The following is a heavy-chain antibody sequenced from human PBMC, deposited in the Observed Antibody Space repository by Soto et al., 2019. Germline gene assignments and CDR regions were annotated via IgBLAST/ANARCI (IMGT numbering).Heavy chain of an antibody. Sequence: QVQLVQSGAEVKKPGASVKVSCKASGYTFTSYDINWVRQATGQGLEWMGWMNPNSGNTGYAQKFQGRVTMTRNTSISTAYMELSSLRSEDTAGYYCARIHTETVLLWFGDYYDYGMDGWGQGTTVTVSS. D-gene: IGHD3-10*01. CDR1: GYTFTSYD. V-gene: IGHV1-8*01. CDR3: ARIHTETVLLWFGDYYDYGMDG. CDR2: MNPNSGNT. J-gene: IGHJ6*02.